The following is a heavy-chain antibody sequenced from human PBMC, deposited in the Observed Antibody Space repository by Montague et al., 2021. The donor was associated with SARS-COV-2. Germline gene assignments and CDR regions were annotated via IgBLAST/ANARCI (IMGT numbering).Heavy chain of an antibody. CDR2: IYYSGTT. Sequence: SETLSLTCTVSGASITTTSYYWGWIRQPPGKGLEWTGSIYYSGTTDYNPSLQSRVTISVDTSKNQFSLRLSSASAADTAMYYCARDVRFSNYEVCLAPLGQGTTLTDSS. V-gene: IGHV4-39*07. J-gene: IGHJ5*02. CDR3: ARDVRFSNYEVCLAP. D-gene: IGHD1-26*01. CDR1: GASITTTSYY.